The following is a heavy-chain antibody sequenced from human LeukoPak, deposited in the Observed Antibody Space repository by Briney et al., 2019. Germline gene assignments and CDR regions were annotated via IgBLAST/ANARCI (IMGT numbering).Heavy chain of an antibody. CDR2: IYYSGST. D-gene: IGHD1-26*01. Sequence: SETLSLTCTVSGGSISSYYWSWIRQPPGKGLEWIGYIYYSGSTNYNPSLKSRVTISVDTSKNQFSLKLSSVTAADTAVYYCARTLLGATPSNYFDYWGQGTLVTVSS. J-gene: IGHJ4*02. CDR3: ARTLLGATPSNYFDY. V-gene: IGHV4-59*01. CDR1: GGSISSYY.